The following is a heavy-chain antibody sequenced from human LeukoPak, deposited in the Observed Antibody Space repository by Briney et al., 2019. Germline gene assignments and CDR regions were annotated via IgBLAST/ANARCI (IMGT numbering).Heavy chain of an antibody. CDR3: AKLRPTRLLGPFHAKIAARPIYYFDY. J-gene: IGHJ4*02. CDR2: IRYDGSNK. Sequence: GGSLRLSCAASGFTFSSYGMHWVRQAPGKGLEWVAFIRYDGSNKYYADSVKGRFTISRDNSKNTLYLQMNSLRAEDTAVYYCAKLRPTRLLGPFHAKIAARPIYYFDYWGQGTLVTVSS. CDR1: GFTFSSYG. D-gene: IGHD6-6*01. V-gene: IGHV3-30*02.